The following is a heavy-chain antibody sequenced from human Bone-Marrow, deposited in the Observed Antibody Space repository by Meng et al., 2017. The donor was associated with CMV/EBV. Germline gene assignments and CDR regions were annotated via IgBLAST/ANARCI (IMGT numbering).Heavy chain of an antibody. Sequence: GGSLRLSCAASGFTLSRHWMSWVCQAPGKGLEWVANIKQDGSEIYYVDSVKGRFTISRDNAKNSLYLQIHTLRAEDTAVYYCVRDQQYVGWFDSWGQGTLVTVSS. V-gene: IGHV3-7*01. CDR1: GFTLSRHW. J-gene: IGHJ5*01. D-gene: IGHD4-11*01. CDR3: VRDQQYVGWFDS. CDR2: IKQDGSEI.